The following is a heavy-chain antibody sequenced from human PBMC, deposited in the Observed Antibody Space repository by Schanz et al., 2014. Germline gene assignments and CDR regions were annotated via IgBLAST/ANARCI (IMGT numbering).Heavy chain of an antibody. CDR1: GGTFSSDT. D-gene: IGHD2-15*01. CDR3: SKDKQGSRSDDS. J-gene: IGHJ5*01. V-gene: IGHV1-18*01. Sequence: QVHLVQSGAEVKKPGSSVKVSCKASGGTFSSDTFSWVRQAPGQGLEWMGWISAYNGNTNYAQKLQGRVTMTTDTSTSTAYMELRSLRSDATAVYYCSKDKQGSRSDDSWGQGTLVTVSS. CDR2: ISAYNGNT.